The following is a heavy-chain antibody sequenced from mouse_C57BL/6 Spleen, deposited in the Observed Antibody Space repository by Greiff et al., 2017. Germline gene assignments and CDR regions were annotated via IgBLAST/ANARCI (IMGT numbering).Heavy chain of an antibody. D-gene: IGHD1-1*01. CDR1: GFSLSTFGMG. Sequence: QVTLKVCGPGILQPSQTLSLTCSFSGFSLSTFGMGVGWIRQPSGKGLEWLAHIWWDDDKYYHTALKSRLTISKDTSNNQVCLKIANVDTADTATYYCAHIDYYGSTFDYWGQGTTLTVSS. CDR3: AHIDYYGSTFDY. J-gene: IGHJ2*01. CDR2: IWWDDDK. V-gene: IGHV8-8*01.